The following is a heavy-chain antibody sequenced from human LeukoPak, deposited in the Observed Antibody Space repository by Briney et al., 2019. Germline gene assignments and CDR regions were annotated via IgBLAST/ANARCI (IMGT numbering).Heavy chain of an antibody. V-gene: IGHV1-2*02. CDR2: INPNSGGS. D-gene: IGHD3-22*01. CDR3: ARSSGYYYYDGMDA. Sequence: GASVRVSCLASGYTFPDYLFHWVRQPRGQGLAWMGWINPNSGGSQYVHRFQGRVTMTKDTSISTAYMELSGLRSDDTVMYYCARSSGYYYYDGMDAWGQGNTVTVSS. J-gene: IGHJ6*02. CDR1: GYTFPDYL.